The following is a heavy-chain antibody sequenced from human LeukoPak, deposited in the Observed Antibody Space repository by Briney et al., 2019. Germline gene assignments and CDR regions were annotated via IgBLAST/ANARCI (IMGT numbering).Heavy chain of an antibody. Sequence: GGSLRPSCAGSGFTFGGYGMHWFRQTPGKGLEWVAVIAYDGSRAFYADSVKGRFTISRDNSKNTMSVQMDDLRAEDTAVYYCTRYNNDPFDYWGQGTLVTVSS. D-gene: IGHD1-14*01. V-gene: IGHV3-33*01. J-gene: IGHJ4*02. CDR3: TRYNNDPFDY. CDR1: GFTFGGYG. CDR2: IAYDGSRA.